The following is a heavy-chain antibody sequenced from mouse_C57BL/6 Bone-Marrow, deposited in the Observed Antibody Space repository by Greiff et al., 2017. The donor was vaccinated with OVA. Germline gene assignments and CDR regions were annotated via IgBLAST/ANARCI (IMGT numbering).Heavy chain of an antibody. J-gene: IGHJ3*01. Sequence: VKLQESGAELARPGASVKLSCKASGYTFTSYGISWVKQRTGQGLEWIGEIYPRSGNTYYNEKFKGKATLTADKSSSTAYMELRSLTSEDSAVYFCARWVYYDYAWFAYWGQGTLVTVSA. V-gene: IGHV1-81*01. CDR2: IYPRSGNT. D-gene: IGHD2-4*01. CDR1: GYTFTSYG. CDR3: ARWVYYDYAWFAY.